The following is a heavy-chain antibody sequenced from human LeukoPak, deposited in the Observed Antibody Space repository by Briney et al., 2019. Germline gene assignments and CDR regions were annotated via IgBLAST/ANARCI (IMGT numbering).Heavy chain of an antibody. D-gene: IGHD2-2*02. V-gene: IGHV1-18*01. CDR1: GYTFTSYG. J-gene: IGHJ4*02. CDR3: ARDFRSGRYQLLYIPLDY. Sequence: ASVKVSCKASGYTFTSYGISWVRQAPGQGLEWMGWISAYNGNTNYAQKLQGRVTMTTDTSTSTAYMELRSLRSDDTAVYYCARDFRSGRYQLLYIPLDYWGQGTLVTVSS. CDR2: ISAYNGNT.